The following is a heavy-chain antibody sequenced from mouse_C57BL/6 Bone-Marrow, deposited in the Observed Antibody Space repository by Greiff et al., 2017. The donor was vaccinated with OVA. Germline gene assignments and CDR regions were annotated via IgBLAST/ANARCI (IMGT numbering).Heavy chain of an antibody. CDR2: ISNLAYSI. CDR1: GFTFSDYG. D-gene: IGHD1-1*01. CDR3: ARGNTTVEGYYFDY. Sequence: EVKLMESGGGLVQPGGSLKLSCAASGFTFSDYGMAWVRQAPRKGPEWVAFISNLAYSIYYADTVTGRFTISRENAKNTLYLEMSSLRSEDTAMYYCARGNTTVEGYYFDYWGQGTTLTVSS. J-gene: IGHJ2*01. V-gene: IGHV5-15*01.